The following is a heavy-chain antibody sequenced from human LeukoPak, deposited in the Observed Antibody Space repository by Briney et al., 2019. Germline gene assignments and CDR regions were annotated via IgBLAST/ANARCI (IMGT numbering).Heavy chain of an antibody. J-gene: IGHJ4*02. CDR2: IKQDGSEK. D-gene: IGHD3-10*01. CDR1: GFTFSSYW. CDR3: ARGGMVRGVITPPFDY. Sequence: GGSLRLSCAASGFTFSSYWMSWVRQAPGKGLEWVANIKQDGSEKYYVDSVKGRFTISRDNAKNSLCLQMNSLRAEDTAVYYCARGGMVRGVITPPFDYWGQGTLVTVSS. V-gene: IGHV3-7*03.